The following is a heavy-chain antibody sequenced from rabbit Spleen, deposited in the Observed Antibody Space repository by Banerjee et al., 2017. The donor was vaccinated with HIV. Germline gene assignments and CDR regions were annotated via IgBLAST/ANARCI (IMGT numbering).Heavy chain of an antibody. CDR2: IAVGSGGFT. D-gene: IGHD8-1*01. V-gene: IGHV1S45*01. J-gene: IGHJ6*01. CDR1: GIDFSSYYY. Sequence: QQQLEESGGGLVKPGGTLTLTCTVSGIDFSSYYYMCWVRQSPGKGLEWIACIAVGSGGFTYYANWAKGRFTISKTSSTTVTLQMTSLTAADTATYFCARDTGTSFSSYGMDLWGPGTLVTVS. CDR3: ARDTGTSFSSYGMDL.